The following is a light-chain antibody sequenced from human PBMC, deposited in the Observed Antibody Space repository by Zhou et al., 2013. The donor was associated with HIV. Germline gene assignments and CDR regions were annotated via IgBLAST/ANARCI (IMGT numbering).Light chain of an antibody. CDR1: QSLLHRDGNTY. Sequence: DVVMTQSPLYLPVTLGQPASISCRSSQSLLHRDGNTYLTWFQQRPGQSPRRLIYKVSDRDSGVPDRFSGSGSGTDFTLEISRVEAEDVGVYFCMQGTYWPTFG. J-gene: IGKJ3*01. CDR3: MQGTYWPT. CDR2: KVS. V-gene: IGKV2-30*02.